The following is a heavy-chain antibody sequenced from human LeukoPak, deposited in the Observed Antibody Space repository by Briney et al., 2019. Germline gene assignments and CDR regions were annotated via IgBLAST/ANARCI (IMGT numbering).Heavy chain of an antibody. CDR2: ISGSGGST. Sequence: HTGGSLRLSCAASGFTFSSYAMSWVRQAPGKGLEWVSAISGSGGSTYYADSVKGRFTISRDNSKNTLYLQMNSLRAEDTAVYYCAKDGPYSSSWYRGYFDYWGQGTLVTVSS. J-gene: IGHJ4*02. D-gene: IGHD6-13*01. CDR3: AKDGPYSSSWYRGYFDY. CDR1: GFTFSSYA. V-gene: IGHV3-23*01.